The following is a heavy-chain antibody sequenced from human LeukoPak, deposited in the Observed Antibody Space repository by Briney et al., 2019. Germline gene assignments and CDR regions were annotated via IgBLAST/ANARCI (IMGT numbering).Heavy chain of an antibody. J-gene: IGHJ6*03. Sequence: PSETLSLTCTVSGGSISSGSYYWSWIRQPTGKGLEWIGRIYTSGSTNYNPSLKSRVTISVDTSKNQFSLKLSSVTAADTAVYYCARELSGYDRRNYYYYMDVWGKGTTVTISS. CDR2: IYTSGST. V-gene: IGHV4-61*02. CDR3: ARELSGYDRRNYYYYMDV. CDR1: GGSISSGSYY. D-gene: IGHD5-12*01.